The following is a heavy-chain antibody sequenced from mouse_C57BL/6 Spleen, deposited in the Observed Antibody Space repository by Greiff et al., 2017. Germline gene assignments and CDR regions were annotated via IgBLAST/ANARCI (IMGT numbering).Heavy chain of an antibody. J-gene: IGHJ3*01. CDR1: GYTFTDYY. CDR2: INPYNGGT. D-gene: IGHD3-2*02. V-gene: IGHV1-19*01. Sequence: EVQLQQSGPVLVKPGASVKMSCKASGYTFTDYYMNWVKQSHGKSLEWIGVINPYNGGTSYNQKFKGKATLTVDKSSSTAYMELNSLTSEDSAVYYCARGETAQAEAYWGQGTLVTVSA. CDR3: ARGETAQAEAY.